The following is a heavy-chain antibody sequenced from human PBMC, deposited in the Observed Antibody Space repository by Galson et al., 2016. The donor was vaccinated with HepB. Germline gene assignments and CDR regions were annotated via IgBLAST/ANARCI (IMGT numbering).Heavy chain of an antibody. D-gene: IGHD3-16*01. CDR2: ISSSSSTI. V-gene: IGHV3-11*04. Sequence: SLRLSCAASGFIFGDYYMTWIRQAPGKGLEWVSYISSSSSTIYYADSVKGRFTISRDNAKNSLYLQMNSLRDEDTAVYYCARDGGIPGAAFDIWGQGTMVTVSS. CDR1: GFIFGDYY. CDR3: ARDGGIPGAAFDI. J-gene: IGHJ3*02.